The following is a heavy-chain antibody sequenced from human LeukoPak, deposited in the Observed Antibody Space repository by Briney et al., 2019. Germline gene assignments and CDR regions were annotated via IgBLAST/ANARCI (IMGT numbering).Heavy chain of an antibody. V-gene: IGHV4-38-2*02. CDR1: GYSISSGYY. J-gene: IGHJ4*02. Sequence: SETLSLTCTVSGYSISSGYYWGWIRQPPGKGLEWIGSIYHSGRTFYNPSLKSRVTISVDTSKNQFSLKLSSVTAADTAVYYCARVNLTYDFWSGYYLYYFDYWGQGTLVTVSS. CDR2: IYHSGRT. CDR3: ARVNLTYDFWSGYYLYYFDY. D-gene: IGHD3-3*01.